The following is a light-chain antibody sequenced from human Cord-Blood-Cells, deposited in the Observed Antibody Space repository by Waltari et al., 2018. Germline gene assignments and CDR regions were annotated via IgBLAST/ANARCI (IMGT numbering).Light chain of an antibody. Sequence: QSALTQPASVSGSPGQSITISCTGTRSDVGGYNYVSWYQQHPGKAPKLMIYDVSNRPARVSNRFYGSKSGNTASLTISGLQAEDEADYYCSSYTISSTLVVFGGGTKLTVL. V-gene: IGLV2-14*01. J-gene: IGLJ2*01. CDR2: DVS. CDR3: SSYTISSTLVV. CDR1: RSDVGGYNY.